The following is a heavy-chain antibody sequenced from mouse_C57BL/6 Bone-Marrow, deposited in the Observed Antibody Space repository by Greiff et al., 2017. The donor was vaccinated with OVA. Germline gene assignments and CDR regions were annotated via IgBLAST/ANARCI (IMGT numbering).Heavy chain of an antibody. CDR3: ARHHYYGYDGAWFAY. CDR1: GYTFTEYP. CDR2: FYPGSGSI. J-gene: IGHJ3*01. Sequence: QVQLKESGAELVKPGASVKLSCKASGYTFTEYPIHWVKQRSGQGLEWIGWFYPGSGSIKYNEKFKDKATLTADKSSSTVYMELSRLTSEDSAVYFCARHHYYGYDGAWFAYWGQGTLVTVSA. D-gene: IGHD2-2*01. V-gene: IGHV1-62-2*01.